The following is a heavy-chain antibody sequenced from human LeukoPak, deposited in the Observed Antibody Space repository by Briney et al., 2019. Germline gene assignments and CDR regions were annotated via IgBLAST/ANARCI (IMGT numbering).Heavy chain of an antibody. J-gene: IGHJ4*01. V-gene: IGHV4-39*01. CDR3: ARPSTQRTAAASFDY. CDR2: IYHSGST. D-gene: IGHD6-25*01. CDR1: GGSISSGSYY. Sequence: SETLSLTCTVSGGSISSGSYYWAWIRQPPGKGLEWVVSIYHSGSTVYNPSLKSPVTISVVTSENQFSLTLHAVTAADTAVYYCARPSTQRTAAASFDYWGQGTLVTVSS.